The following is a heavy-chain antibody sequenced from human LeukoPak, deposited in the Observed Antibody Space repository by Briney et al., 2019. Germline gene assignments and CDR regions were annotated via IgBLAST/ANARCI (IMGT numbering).Heavy chain of an antibody. CDR1: GVSISSSSYY. CDR2: IYSSGST. J-gene: IGHJ5*02. Sequence: SETLSLTCNVSGVSISSSSYYWGWIRQPPGKGLEWIGSIYSSGSTYYNSSLKSRVTISIDTSKNQVSLKMSSVTAADTAVYYCARGTYYYGSGSYLRVWFDPWGQGTLVTVSS. V-gene: IGHV4-39*07. D-gene: IGHD3-10*01. CDR3: ARGTYYYGSGSYLRVWFDP.